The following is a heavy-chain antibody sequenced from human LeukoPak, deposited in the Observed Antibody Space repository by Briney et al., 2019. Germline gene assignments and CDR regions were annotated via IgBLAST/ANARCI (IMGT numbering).Heavy chain of an antibody. CDR1: GYIFTSYW. V-gene: IGHV5-51*01. Sequence: GASLKISCKGSGYIFTSYWIGWVRQLPGKGLEWMGIIYPGDSDTRYSPSFQGQVTISADKSISTAYLQWSSLKASDTAMYYCARRIAVAGTTDYWGQGTLVTVSS. J-gene: IGHJ4*02. D-gene: IGHD6-19*01. CDR2: IYPGDSDT. CDR3: ARRIAVAGTTDY.